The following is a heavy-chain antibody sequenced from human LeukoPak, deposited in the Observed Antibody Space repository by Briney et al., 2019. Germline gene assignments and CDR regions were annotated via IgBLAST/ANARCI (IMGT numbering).Heavy chain of an antibody. CDR1: GYTLTELS. D-gene: IGHD1-7*01. CDR3: AGPIELRGAFDI. Sequence: ASVKVSCKVSGYTLTELSMHWERQAPGKGLEWMGGFDPEDGETIYAQKFQGRVTMTEDTSTDTAYMELSSLRSEDTAVYYCAGPIELRGAFDIWGQGTMVTVSS. CDR2: FDPEDGET. V-gene: IGHV1-24*01. J-gene: IGHJ3*02.